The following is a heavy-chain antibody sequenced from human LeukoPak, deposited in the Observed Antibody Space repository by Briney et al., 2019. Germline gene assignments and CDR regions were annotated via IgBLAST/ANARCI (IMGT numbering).Heavy chain of an antibody. CDR3: ARHVRYEVPYYYYMDV. CDR1: GGSFSGYY. J-gene: IGHJ6*03. D-gene: IGHD2-2*01. V-gene: IGHV4-34*01. CDR2: INHSGST. Sequence: PSETLSLTCAVYGGSFSGYYWSWIRQPPGKGLEWIGEINHSGSTNYNPSLKSRVTISVDTSKNQFSLKLSSVTAADTAVYYCARHVRYEVPYYYYMDVWGKGTTVTVSS.